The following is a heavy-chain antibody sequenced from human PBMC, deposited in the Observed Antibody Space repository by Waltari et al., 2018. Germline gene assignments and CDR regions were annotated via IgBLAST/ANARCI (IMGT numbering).Heavy chain of an antibody. V-gene: IGHV3-7*01. CDR2: IKQDGSEK. J-gene: IGHJ3*02. Sequence: EVQLVESGGGLVPPGGSLGLSCAPPGFTFRTFWESWVRQAPGKGLEWVANIKQDGSEKYYVDSVKGRFTISRDNAKNSLYLQMNSLRAEDTAVYYCARDMGTGGSGAFDIWGQGTMVTVSS. CDR1: GFTFRTFW. D-gene: IGHD1-26*01. CDR3: ARDMGTGGSGAFDI.